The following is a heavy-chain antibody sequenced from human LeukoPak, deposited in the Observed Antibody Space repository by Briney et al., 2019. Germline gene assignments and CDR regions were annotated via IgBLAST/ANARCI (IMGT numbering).Heavy chain of an antibody. CDR1: GGSISSYY. CDR2: IYTSGST. Sequence: SETLSLTCTVSGGSISSYYWSWIRQPAGKGLEWIGRIYTSGSTNYNPSLKSRVTMSVDTSKNQFSLKLSSVTAADTAVYYCASTPGVATIGQGWFDPWGQGTLDTVSS. V-gene: IGHV4-4*07. D-gene: IGHD5-24*01. CDR3: ASTPGVATIGQGWFDP. J-gene: IGHJ5*02.